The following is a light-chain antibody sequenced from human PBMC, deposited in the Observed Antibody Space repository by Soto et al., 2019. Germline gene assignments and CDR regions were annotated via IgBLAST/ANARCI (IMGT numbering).Light chain of an antibody. CDR1: SSNIGSNY. J-gene: IGLJ1*01. Sequence: QSVLTQPPSASGTPGQRVTISCSGSSSNIGSNYVYWYQQLPGTAPKLLIYRNNQRPSGVPDRFSGSKSGTSASLAISGLRSEDEADYYCAAWDDSLSGYVFGTGTQGTVL. CDR2: RNN. V-gene: IGLV1-47*01. CDR3: AAWDDSLSGYV.